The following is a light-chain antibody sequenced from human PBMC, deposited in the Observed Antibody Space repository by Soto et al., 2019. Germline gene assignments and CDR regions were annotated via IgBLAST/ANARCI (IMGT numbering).Light chain of an antibody. J-gene: IGLJ1*01. V-gene: IGLV2-14*01. CDR1: SSDVGAYKY. Sequence: QSVLTQPASVSGPPGQSITISCTGTSSDVGAYKYVSWYQQHPGKAPKLMIYEVSNRPSGVSNRFSGSKSGNTASLTISGLQADDEADYYCNSYAGDIIRFVFGT. CDR3: NSYAGDIIRFV. CDR2: EVS.